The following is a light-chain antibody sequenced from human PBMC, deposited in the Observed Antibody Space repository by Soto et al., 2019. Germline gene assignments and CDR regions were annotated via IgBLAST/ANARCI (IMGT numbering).Light chain of an antibody. Sequence: DIVMTQSPDSLAESLGERATINCKSSQSVLYSSNNKNYLAWYQQKPGQPPKLLIYWASTRESGVPDRFSGSGSETDFTLTVSSLQAEDVAVYYCQQYYSIPRTFGQGTKVEVK. CDR3: QQYYSIPRT. CDR2: WAS. J-gene: IGKJ1*01. V-gene: IGKV4-1*01. CDR1: QSVLYSSNNKNY.